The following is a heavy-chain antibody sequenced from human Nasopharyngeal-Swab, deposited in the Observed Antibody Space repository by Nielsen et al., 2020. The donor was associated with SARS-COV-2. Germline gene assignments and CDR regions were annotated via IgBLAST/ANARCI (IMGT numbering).Heavy chain of an antibody. D-gene: IGHD5-18*01. CDR3: ARAIRGYSSYYFDY. V-gene: IGHV3-30*03. J-gene: IGHJ4*02. CDR1: GITFSSYG. Sequence: LTRAASGITFSSYGMHWVRPAPGKGLGGGAVISYDGSNKYYADSVKGRFNISRDNSKNTLYLQMNSLRAEDTAVYYCARAIRGYSSYYFDYWGQGTLVTVSS. CDR2: ISYDGSNK.